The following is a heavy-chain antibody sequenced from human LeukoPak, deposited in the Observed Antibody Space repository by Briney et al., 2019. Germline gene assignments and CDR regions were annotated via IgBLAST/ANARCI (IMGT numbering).Heavy chain of an antibody. CDR2: IIPIFGTA. D-gene: IGHD3-10*01. CDR3: ARDRDYYGSGSYYNYYYYYMDV. CDR1: GGTFSSYA. J-gene: IGHJ6*03. V-gene: IGHV1-69*05. Sequence: ASVKVSCKASGGTFSSYAISWVRQAPGQGLERMGRIIPIFGTANYAQKFQGRVTITTDESTSTAYMELSSLRSEDTAVYYCARDRDYYGSGSYYNYYYYYMDVWGKGTTVTVSS.